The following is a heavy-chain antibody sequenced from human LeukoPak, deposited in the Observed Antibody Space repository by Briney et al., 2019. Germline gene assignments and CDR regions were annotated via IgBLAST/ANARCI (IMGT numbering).Heavy chain of an antibody. D-gene: IGHD5-12*01. CDR3: ARDIHGYAKNYYYYYGMDV. CDR2: ITRDGSST. J-gene: IGHJ6*02. Sequence: LSGGSLRLSCAASGFTFSSSWMHWVRQAPGKGLVWVSRITRDGSSTTYADSVKGRFTTSRDNAKNTLYLQMDSLRDDDTAVYYCARDIHGYAKNYYYYYGMDVWGQGTTVTVSS. CDR1: GFTFSSSW. V-gene: IGHV3-74*01.